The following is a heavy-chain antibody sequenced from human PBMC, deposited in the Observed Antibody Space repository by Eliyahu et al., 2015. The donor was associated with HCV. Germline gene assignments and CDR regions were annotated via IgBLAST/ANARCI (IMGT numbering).Heavy chain of an antibody. CDR2: IHYSGGT. D-gene: IGHD6-19*01. CDR3: ASGGGGIAVTGTGGWFDP. CDR1: GGSXTXYY. Sequence: QVHLQESGPGLVKPSETLSLTCTVXGGSXTXYYXSWIRQPPGKGLEWIGYIHYSGGTNXNPXLKSRVTISXDTSKNQFSLKLTSVTAADTAMYYCASGGGGIAVTGTGGWFDPWGQGTLVTVSS. V-gene: IGHV4-59*01. J-gene: IGHJ5*02.